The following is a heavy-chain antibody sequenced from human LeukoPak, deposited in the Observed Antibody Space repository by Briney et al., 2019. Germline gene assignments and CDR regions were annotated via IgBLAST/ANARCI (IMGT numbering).Heavy chain of an antibody. Sequence: GASVNVSCKVSGYTLTELSMHWVRQAPGKGLEWMGGFDPEDGETIYAQRFQGRITMTEDTSTDTAYMELSSLRSEDTAVYYCATARMSYYDILTGPLTHFDYWGQGTLVTVSS. CDR1: GYTLTELS. CDR3: ATARMSYYDILTGPLTHFDY. D-gene: IGHD3-9*01. V-gene: IGHV1-24*01. J-gene: IGHJ4*02. CDR2: FDPEDGET.